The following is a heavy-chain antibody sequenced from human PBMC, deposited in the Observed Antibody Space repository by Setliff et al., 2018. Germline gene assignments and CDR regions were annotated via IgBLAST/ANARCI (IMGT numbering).Heavy chain of an antibody. CDR3: AAVVATSLNYVDN. V-gene: IGHV4-59*11. Sequence: SETLSLTCTVSGGSISSHYWGWIRQPPGKGLEWIGYISYTGRTNFTPSFKSRVTMSVDTSKSQFSLKLSSVTAADTAVYYCAAVVATSLNYVDNWGQGTLVTVSS. D-gene: IGHD5-12*01. CDR1: GGSISSHY. J-gene: IGHJ4*02. CDR2: ISYTGRT.